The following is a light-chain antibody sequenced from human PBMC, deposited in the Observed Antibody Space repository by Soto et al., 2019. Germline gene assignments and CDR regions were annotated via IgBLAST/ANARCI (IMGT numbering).Light chain of an antibody. J-gene: IGLJ3*02. CDR2: EVS. V-gene: IGLV2-14*01. CDR1: SSDVGGYNY. Sequence: QSALTQPASVSGSPGQSITISCTGPSSDVGGYNYVSWYQQHPGKATKLMIYEVSNRPSGVSNRFSGSKSGNTASLTISGLQTEDEADYYCSSFTSINTRVFGGGTQLTVL. CDR3: SSFTSINTRV.